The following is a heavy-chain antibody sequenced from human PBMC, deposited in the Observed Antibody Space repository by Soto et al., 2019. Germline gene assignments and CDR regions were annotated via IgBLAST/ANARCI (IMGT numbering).Heavy chain of an antibody. CDR1: GYTFRSYG. Sequence: QVQLVQSGTEVRKPGASVKVSCKASGYTFRSYGISWVRQAPGQGLEWMGWISGYNGNTHYSQKFKGKLTLTTATSTSTAYMELRNLRSDDTAVYYCAKADSNYAGRFSYYYMDVWGTGTMVTVSS. D-gene: IGHD4-4*01. CDR2: ISGYNGNT. J-gene: IGHJ6*03. V-gene: IGHV1-18*01. CDR3: AKADSNYAGRFSYYYMDV.